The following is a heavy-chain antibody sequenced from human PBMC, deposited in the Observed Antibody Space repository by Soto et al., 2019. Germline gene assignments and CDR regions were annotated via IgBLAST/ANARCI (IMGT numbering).Heavy chain of an antibody. J-gene: IGHJ4*02. CDR2: IIGSGGST. CDR1: GFTFSSYA. CDR3: ARVDLPVPAAAYFDY. Sequence: EVQLLESGGGLVQPGGSLRLYCAASGFTFSSYAMSWVRQAPGKGLAWVSAIIGSGGSTYYAESVKGRFTISRDNSKNTLYLQMNSLRAEDTAVYYCARVDLPVPAAAYFDYWGQGTLVTVSS. D-gene: IGHD2-2*01. V-gene: IGHV3-23*01.